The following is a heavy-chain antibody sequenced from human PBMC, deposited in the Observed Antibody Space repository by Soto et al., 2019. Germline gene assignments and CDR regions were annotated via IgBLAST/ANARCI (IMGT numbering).Heavy chain of an antibody. Sequence: GGSLRLSCAASGFTFSSYGMHWVRQAPGKGLEWVAVIWYDGSNKYYADSVKGRFTISRDNSKNTLYLQMNSLRAEDTAVYYCARGAEQWGMLHDKFDYWGQGTLVTVSS. V-gene: IGHV3-33*01. D-gene: IGHD2-8*02. CDR2: IWYDGSNK. CDR1: GFTFSSYG. J-gene: IGHJ4*02. CDR3: ARGAEQWGMLHDKFDY.